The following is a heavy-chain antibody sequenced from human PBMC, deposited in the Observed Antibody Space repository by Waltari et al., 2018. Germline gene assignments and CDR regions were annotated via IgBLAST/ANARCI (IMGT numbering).Heavy chain of an antibody. D-gene: IGHD3-3*01. V-gene: IGHV2-5*02. CDR2: IYWDDES. CDR1: GFSLSPSGVG. CDR3: AHSPGYYDVWTGYYRYYFDF. J-gene: IGHJ4*02. Sequence: QITLTESGPMLVKPTQTLTLTCTFSGFSLSPSGVGVGWIRQPPGRAPEWLAVIYWDDESRYSPSLRNRLTITKDISKSQVVLKVNEVDPVDTATYYCAHSPGYYDVWTGYYRYYFDFWGQGTLVTVS.